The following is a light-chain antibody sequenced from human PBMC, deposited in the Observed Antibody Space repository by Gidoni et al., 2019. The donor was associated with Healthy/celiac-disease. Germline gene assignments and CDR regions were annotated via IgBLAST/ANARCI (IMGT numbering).Light chain of an antibody. CDR3: SSYTSSSTLYV. J-gene: IGLJ1*01. V-gene: IGLV2-14*01. CDR1: SSEVGGYNY. Sequence: QSALTQPASVSGSPGQSITISCTGTSSEVGGYNYVSWYQQHPGKAPQLMIYAVSNRPSGVSTRFSGSKSGNTASLTISGLQAEDEADYYCSSYTSSSTLYVFGTGTKVTVL. CDR2: AVS.